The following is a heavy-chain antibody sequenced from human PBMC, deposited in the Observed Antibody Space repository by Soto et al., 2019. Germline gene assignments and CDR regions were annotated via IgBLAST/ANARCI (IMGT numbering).Heavy chain of an antibody. D-gene: IGHD4-4*01. V-gene: IGHV3-30-3*01. CDR3: ARDRANDYNPYYYYGMDV. CDR2: ISYDGSNK. Sequence: PGGSLRLSCAASGFTFSSYAMHWARQAPGKGLEWVAVISYDGSNKYYADSVKGRFTISRDNSKNTLYLQMNSLRAEDTAVYYCARDRANDYNPYYYYGMDVWGQGTTVTVSS. CDR1: GFTFSSYA. J-gene: IGHJ6*02.